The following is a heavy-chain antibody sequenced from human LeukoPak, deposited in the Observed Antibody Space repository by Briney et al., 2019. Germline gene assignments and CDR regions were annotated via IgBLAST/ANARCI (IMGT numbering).Heavy chain of an antibody. D-gene: IGHD6-19*01. V-gene: IGHV6-1*01. J-gene: IGHJ4*02. CDR1: GVSVSSNSAA. CDR3: ARSPYSSGWPLDY. CDR2: TYYRSKWYN. Sequence: SQTLSLTCAISGVSVSSNSAAWTWIRQSPSRGLEWLGRTYYRSKWYNDYAVSVKSRITINPDTSKNQFSLQLNSVTPEDTAVYYCARSPYSSGWPLDYWGQGTLVTVSS.